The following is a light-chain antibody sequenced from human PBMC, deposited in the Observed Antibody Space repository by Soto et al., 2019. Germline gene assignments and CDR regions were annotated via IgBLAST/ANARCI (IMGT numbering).Light chain of an antibody. J-gene: IGKJ5*01. Sequence: GNTGGNTWRASQGISGALAWYQQKPGRAPTLLIYDASSLESGVPSRFSGSESGTDFTLTISSLQAEDFATYYCQQFHTYPVTFGQGTRLEIK. CDR2: DAS. V-gene: IGKV1-13*02. CDR1: QGISGA. CDR3: QQFHTYPVT.